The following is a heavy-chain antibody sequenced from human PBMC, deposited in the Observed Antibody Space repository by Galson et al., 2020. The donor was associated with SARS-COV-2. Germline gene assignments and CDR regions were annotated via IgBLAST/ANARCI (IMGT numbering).Heavy chain of an antibody. CDR3: ARGRYSGSYFRVEDAFDI. CDR1: GGSFSGYY. J-gene: IGHJ3*02. V-gene: IGHV4-34*01. CDR2: INHSGST. D-gene: IGHD1-26*01. Sequence: ETSETLSLTCAVYGGSFSGYYWSWIRQPPGKGLEWIGEINHSGSTNYNPSLKSRVTISVDTSKNQFSLKLSSVTAADTAVYYCARGRYSGSYFRVEDAFDIWGQGTMVTVSS.